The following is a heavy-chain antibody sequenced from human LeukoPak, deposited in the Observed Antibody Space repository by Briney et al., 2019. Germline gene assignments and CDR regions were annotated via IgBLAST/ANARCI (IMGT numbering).Heavy chain of an antibody. J-gene: IGHJ4*02. Sequence: ASVKDSCKVSGYTLTELSMHWVRQAPGKGLEWMGGFDPEDGETIYAQKFQGRVTMTEDTSTDTAYMELSSLRSEDTAVYYCATDILGYCSGGSCYPLFQWGQGTLVTVSS. CDR1: GYTLTELS. CDR3: ATDILGYCSGGSCYPLFQ. D-gene: IGHD2-15*01. V-gene: IGHV1-24*01. CDR2: FDPEDGET.